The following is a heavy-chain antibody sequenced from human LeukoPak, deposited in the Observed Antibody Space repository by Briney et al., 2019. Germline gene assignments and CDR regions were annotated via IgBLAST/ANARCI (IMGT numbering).Heavy chain of an antibody. V-gene: IGHV4-39*01. CDR3: ARHIRDSGNPANWFDP. D-gene: IGHD1-26*01. CDR1: GGSISSSSYY. Sequence: SETLSLTCTVSGGSISSSSYYWGWIRQPPGKGLEWIGSIYYSGSTYYNPSLKSRVTISVDTSKNQFSLKLSSVTAADTAVYYCARHIRDSGNPANWFDPWGQGTLSPSPQ. CDR2: IYYSGST. J-gene: IGHJ5*02.